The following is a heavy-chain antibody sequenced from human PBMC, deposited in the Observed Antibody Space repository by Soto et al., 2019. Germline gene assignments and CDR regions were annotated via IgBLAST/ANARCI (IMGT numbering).Heavy chain of an antibody. Sequence: EVQLVESAGGLVKPGGSLRLSCVASGFSFNVAWMNWVRQAPGEGLEWVGRIKTSAGGGATDYAAPVQGRFTISRDDSKNALYLHMNRPGSEDTPIYYSTTGSVEGIGGQGTTVPIPS. CDR3: TTGSVEGI. J-gene: IGHJ6*02. CDR1: GFSFNVAW. D-gene: IGHD2-15*01. CDR2: IKTSAGGGAT. V-gene: IGHV3-15*07.